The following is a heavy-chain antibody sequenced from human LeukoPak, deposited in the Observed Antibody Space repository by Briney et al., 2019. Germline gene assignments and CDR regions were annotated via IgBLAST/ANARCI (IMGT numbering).Heavy chain of an antibody. D-gene: IGHD6-19*01. J-gene: IGHJ6*03. CDR1: GFTFSSYW. Sequence: GGSLRLSCAASGFTFSSYWMSWVRQAPGKGLEWVANIKQDGSEKYYVDSVKGRFTISRDNAKNSLYLQMNSLRAEDTAEYYCARGGIAVAGTRENYYYYYMDVWGKGTTVTVSS. CDR3: ARGGIAVAGTRENYYYYYMDV. V-gene: IGHV3-7*01. CDR2: IKQDGSEK.